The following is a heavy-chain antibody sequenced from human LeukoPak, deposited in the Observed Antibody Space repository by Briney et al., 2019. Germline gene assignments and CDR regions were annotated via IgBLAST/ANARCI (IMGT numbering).Heavy chain of an antibody. Sequence: ASVKVSCKASGGTFSSYAISWVRQAPGQGLEWMGGIIPIFGTANYAQKFQGRVTITADESTSTAYMELSSLRSEDTAVYYCAKVQLVVVPARGGEDYWGQGTLVTVSS. D-gene: IGHD2-2*01. CDR2: IIPIFGTA. CDR3: AKVQLVVVPARGGEDY. J-gene: IGHJ4*02. V-gene: IGHV1-69*01. CDR1: GGTFSSYA.